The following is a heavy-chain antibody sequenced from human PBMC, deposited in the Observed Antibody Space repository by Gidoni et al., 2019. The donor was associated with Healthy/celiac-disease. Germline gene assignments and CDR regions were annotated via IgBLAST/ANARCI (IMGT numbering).Heavy chain of an antibody. Sequence: QVQLVESGGGVVQPGRSLRLPCAASGFTFSSYGMHWVRQAPGKGLEWVAVISYDGSNKYYADSVKGRFTISRDNSKNTLYLQMNSLRAEDTAVYYCAKDIKGIVATPGVWGQGTLVTVSS. CDR2: ISYDGSNK. D-gene: IGHD5-12*01. CDR3: AKDIKGIVATPGV. V-gene: IGHV3-30*18. J-gene: IGHJ4*02. CDR1: GFTFSSYG.